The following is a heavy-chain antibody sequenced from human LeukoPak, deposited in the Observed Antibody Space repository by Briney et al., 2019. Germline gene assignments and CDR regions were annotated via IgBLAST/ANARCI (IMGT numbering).Heavy chain of an antibody. Sequence: SETLSLTCTVSGGSISSYYWSWIRQPPGKGLEWIGYIYTSGSTNYNPSLKSRVTISVDTSENQFSLELSSVTAADTAVYYCARCWSSDYYYYMDVWGKGTTVTVSS. CDR1: GGSISSYY. CDR3: ARCWSSDYYYYMDV. D-gene: IGHD6-6*01. V-gene: IGHV4-4*09. CDR2: IYTSGST. J-gene: IGHJ6*03.